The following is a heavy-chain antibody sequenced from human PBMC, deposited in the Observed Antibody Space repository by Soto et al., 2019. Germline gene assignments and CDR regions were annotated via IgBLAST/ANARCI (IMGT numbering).Heavy chain of an antibody. CDR3: AKGGTGYDILTGYYMYDY. CDR1: GFTFSSYA. D-gene: IGHD3-9*01. V-gene: IGHV3-23*01. Sequence: GGSLRLSCAASGFTFSSYAMSWVRQAPGKGLEWVSAISGSGGSTYYADSVKGRFTISRDNSKNTLYLQMNSLRAEDTAVYYCAKGGTGYDILTGYYMYDYWGQGTLVTVSS. CDR2: ISGSGGST. J-gene: IGHJ4*02.